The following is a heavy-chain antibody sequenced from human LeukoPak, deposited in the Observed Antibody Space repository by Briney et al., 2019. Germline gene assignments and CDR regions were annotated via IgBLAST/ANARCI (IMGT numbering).Heavy chain of an antibody. Sequence: SETLSLTCTVSGGSVGSDNSYWNWIRQPAGKGLEWIGRIYADGSYTYNPSLKSPVTISVDTSKTHFSLSLSSMTAADTYVYYCARGYYYRTWGQGSLVTVSS. CDR3: ARGYYYRT. J-gene: IGHJ4*02. CDR2: IYADGSY. CDR1: GGSVGSDNSY. D-gene: IGHD3-10*01. V-gene: IGHV4-61*02.